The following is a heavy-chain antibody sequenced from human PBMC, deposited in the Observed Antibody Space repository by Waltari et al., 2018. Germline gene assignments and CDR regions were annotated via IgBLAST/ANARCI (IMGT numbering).Heavy chain of an antibody. Sequence: EVQLVESGGGLVQPGGSLKLACAGSGLTFSVSHMHGVGQAAGKGLEWVGHMRNKGDNYATAYGASVKGRFTISRDDSTNTAYLQMNDLKTEDTAIYYCARQTDSCHDYWGQGILVTVSS. J-gene: IGHJ4*02. CDR1: GLTFSVSH. D-gene: IGHD2-2*01. CDR2: MRNKGDNYAT. V-gene: IGHV3-73*02. CDR3: ARQTDSCHDY.